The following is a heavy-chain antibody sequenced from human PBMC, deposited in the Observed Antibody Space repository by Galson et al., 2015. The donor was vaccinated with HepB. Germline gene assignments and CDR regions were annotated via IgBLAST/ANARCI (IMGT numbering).Heavy chain of an antibody. CDR2: IIPIFGTA. D-gene: IGHD3-3*01. J-gene: IGHJ3*02. Sequence: SVKVSCKASGGTFSSYAISWVRQAPGQGLEWMGGIIPIFGTANYAQKFQGRVTITADESTSTAYMELSSLRSEDTAVYYCARDPRPVTIFGGGPWDAFDIWGQGTMVTVSS. CDR3: ARDPRPVTIFGGGPWDAFDI. V-gene: IGHV1-69*13. CDR1: GGTFSSYA.